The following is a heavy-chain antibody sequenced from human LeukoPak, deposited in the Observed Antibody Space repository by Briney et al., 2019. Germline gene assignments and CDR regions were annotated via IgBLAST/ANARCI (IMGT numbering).Heavy chain of an antibody. V-gene: IGHV1-69*04. J-gene: IGHJ4*02. CDR3: ARDYRARVGRHSDLGGECDY. CDR2: IIPILGIA. CDR1: GGTFSSYA. Sequence: SVKVSCKASGGTFSSYAISWVRQAPGQGLEWMGRIIPILGIANYAQKFQGRVTLTTDTSTGTAYMELRSLRYDDTAVYYCARDYRARVGRHSDLGGECDYWGQGTLVTVSS. D-gene: IGHD1-26*01.